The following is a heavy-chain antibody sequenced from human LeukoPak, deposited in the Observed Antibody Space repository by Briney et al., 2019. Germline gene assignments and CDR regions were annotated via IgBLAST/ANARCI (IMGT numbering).Heavy chain of an antibody. Sequence: PGGSLRLSCAASGFTFSSYSMNWVRQAPGKGLEWVSSISSSSSYIYYADSVKGRFTISRDNSKNTLYLQMNSLRAEDTAVYYCARGLGVLAAAGLDYWGQGTLVTVSS. CDR2: ISSSSSYI. D-gene: IGHD6-13*01. CDR3: ARGLGVLAAAGLDY. CDR1: GFTFSSYS. J-gene: IGHJ4*02. V-gene: IGHV3-21*01.